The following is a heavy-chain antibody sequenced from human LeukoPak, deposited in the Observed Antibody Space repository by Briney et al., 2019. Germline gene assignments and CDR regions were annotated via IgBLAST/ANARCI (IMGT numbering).Heavy chain of an antibody. J-gene: IGHJ4*02. D-gene: IGHD5-18*01. CDR1: GYSISSGYY. CDR2: IYHSGST. V-gene: IGHV4-38-2*02. Sequence: NPSETLSLTCTVSGYSISSGYYWGWIRQPPGKGLEWIGSIYHSGSTYYNPSLKSRVTISVDTSKNQFSLKLSSVTAADTAVYYCARVGRYSYGWGDYWGQGTLVTVSS. CDR3: ARVGRYSYGWGDY.